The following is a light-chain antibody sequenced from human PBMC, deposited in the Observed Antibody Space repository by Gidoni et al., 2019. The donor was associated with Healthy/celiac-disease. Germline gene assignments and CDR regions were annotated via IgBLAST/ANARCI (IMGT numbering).Light chain of an antibody. V-gene: IGLV3-25*03. CDR2: KDS. J-gene: IGLJ1*01. Sequence: SYELTQPPSVSVSPGTTARITCSGDALPKQYAYWYQQKPGQAPVLVIYKDSERPSGIPERFSGSSSGTTVTLTISGVQAEDEADYYCQSADSSGTYYVFGTGTKVTVL. CDR3: QSADSSGTYYV. CDR1: ALPKQY.